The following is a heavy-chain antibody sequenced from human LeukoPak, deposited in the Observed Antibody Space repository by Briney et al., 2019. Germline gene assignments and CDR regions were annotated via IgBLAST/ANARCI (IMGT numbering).Heavy chain of an antibody. CDR2: IYTTGST. Sequence: SETLSLTCSVSGGSISSYYWSWIRQPAGKGLEWIGRIYTTGSTDYNPPLKSRVTMSVDMSKNQFSLNLSSVTAADTAVYYCARDVRGWSGFDYWGQGTLVTVSS. V-gene: IGHV4-4*07. CDR3: ARDVRGWSGFDY. D-gene: IGHD3-3*01. J-gene: IGHJ4*02. CDR1: GGSISSYY.